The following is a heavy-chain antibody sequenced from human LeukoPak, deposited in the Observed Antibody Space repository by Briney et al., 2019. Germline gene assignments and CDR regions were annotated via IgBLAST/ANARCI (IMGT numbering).Heavy chain of an antibody. J-gene: IGHJ4*02. CDR3: ARDERYHYFDY. Sequence: GGSLRLSCAASGFTFSSYAMSWVRQAPGKGLEWVSYISSSGSTIYYADSVKGRFTISRDNAKNSLYLQMNSLRAEDTAVYYCARDERYHYFDYWGQGTLVTVSS. CDR2: ISSSGSTI. CDR1: GFTFSSYA. V-gene: IGHV3-48*04. D-gene: IGHD1-14*01.